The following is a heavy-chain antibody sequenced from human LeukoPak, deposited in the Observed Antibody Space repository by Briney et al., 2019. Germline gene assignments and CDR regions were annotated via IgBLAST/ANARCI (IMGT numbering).Heavy chain of an antibody. D-gene: IGHD3-3*01. J-gene: IGHJ3*02. CDR1: GFTFSSYA. CDR2: ISGSGGST. Sequence: GGSLRLSCAASGFTFSSYAMSWVRQAPGKGLEWVSAISGSGGSTYYADSVKGRFTISRDNSKNTLYLQMNSLRAEDTAVYYCAKDPTEYYDFWSGYFHDAFDIWGQGTTVTVSS. V-gene: IGHV3-23*01. CDR3: AKDPTEYYDFWSGYFHDAFDI.